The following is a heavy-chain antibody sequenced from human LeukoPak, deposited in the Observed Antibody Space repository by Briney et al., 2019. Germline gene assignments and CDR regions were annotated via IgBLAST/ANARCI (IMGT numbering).Heavy chain of an antibody. V-gene: IGHV4-59*01. Sequence: SETLSLTCTVSGGSISSYYWSWIRQPPGKGLEWIGYIYYSGSTNYNPSLKSRVTISVDTSKNQFSLKLSSVTAADTAVYYCARIGDCTTTSCLGDFDYWGQGTLVTVSS. CDR3: ARIGDCTTTSCLGDFDY. CDR2: IYYSGST. CDR1: GGSISSYY. J-gene: IGHJ4*02. D-gene: IGHD2-2*01.